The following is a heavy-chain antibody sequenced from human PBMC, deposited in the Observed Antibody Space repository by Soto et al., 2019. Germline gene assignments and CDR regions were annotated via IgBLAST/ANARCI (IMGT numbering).Heavy chain of an antibody. D-gene: IGHD3-22*01. Sequence: QVPLVQSGAEVKKPGASVKVSCKASGYTFTSYGISWVRQAPGQGLEWMGWISAYNGNTNYAQKLQGRVTMTTDTSTSTAYMELRSLRSDDTAVYYCARDETYDSSGYYYGWYFDLWGRGTLVTVSS. CDR1: GYTFTSYG. V-gene: IGHV1-18*01. CDR2: ISAYNGNT. CDR3: ARDETYDSSGYYYGWYFDL. J-gene: IGHJ2*01.